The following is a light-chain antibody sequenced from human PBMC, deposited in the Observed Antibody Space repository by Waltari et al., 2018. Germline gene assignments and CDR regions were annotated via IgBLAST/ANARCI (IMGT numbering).Light chain of an antibody. CDR3: AAWDDSLSGLYV. V-gene: IGLV1-47*01. Sequence: QSVLTQPPSASGTPGQRVTISCSGSSSHLEMTYVSWFQRLPGTAPRPLIYRTNQRPSGVPDRFSGSKSGTSASLAISGLRSDDEADYYCAAWDDSLSGLYVFGTGTKVTVL. CDR1: SSHLEMTY. CDR2: RTN. J-gene: IGLJ1*01.